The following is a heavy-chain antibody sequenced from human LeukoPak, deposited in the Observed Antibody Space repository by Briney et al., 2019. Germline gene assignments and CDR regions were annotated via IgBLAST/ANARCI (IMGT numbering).Heavy chain of an antibody. Sequence: GGSLRLSCAASGFTFDDYGMSWVRQVPGKGLEWVSGINWNGGSTGYADSVKGRFTISTDNAKNSLYLQLNSLRAEDTALYYCARGVYYYDSSGYYILGYWVEGTLVSVSS. D-gene: IGHD3-22*01. CDR2: INWNGGST. CDR3: ARGVYYYDSSGYYILGY. J-gene: IGHJ4*02. CDR1: GFTFDDYG. V-gene: IGHV3-20*04.